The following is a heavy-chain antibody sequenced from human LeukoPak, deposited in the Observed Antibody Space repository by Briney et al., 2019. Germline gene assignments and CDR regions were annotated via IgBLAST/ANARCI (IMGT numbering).Heavy chain of an antibody. CDR2: IIPVLNIT. CDR1: GYTLTELS. J-gene: IGHJ6*02. V-gene: IGHV1-69*04. Sequence: SVKVSCKVSGYTLTELSTHWVRQAPGQGLEWMGRIIPVLNITTYAQKFQGSVTVTADTSTSTVYMELSSLRSEETAVYYCARDQGLTAPPPYGLDVWGQGTTVIVSS. CDR3: ARDQGLTAPPPYGLDV. D-gene: IGHD5-18*01.